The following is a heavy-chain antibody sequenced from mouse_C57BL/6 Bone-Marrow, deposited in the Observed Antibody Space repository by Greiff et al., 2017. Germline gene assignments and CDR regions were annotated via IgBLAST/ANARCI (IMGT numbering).Heavy chain of an antibody. CDR1: GFTFSSYT. J-gene: IGHJ2*01. V-gene: IGHV5-9-3*01. CDR3: ARQGTVVDY. D-gene: IGHD1-1*01. CDR2: ISGGGSYT. Sequence: DVQLVESGGGLVKPGGSLKLSCAASGFTFSSYTMSWVRQTPEKRLEWVATISGGGSYTYYPDSVKGRFTISRDNAKNTLYLQMSSLKAEDTAMYYCARQGTVVDYWGQGTTLTVSS.